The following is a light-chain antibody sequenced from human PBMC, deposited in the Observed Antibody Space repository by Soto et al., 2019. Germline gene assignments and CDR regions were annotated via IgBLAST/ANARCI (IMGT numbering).Light chain of an antibody. CDR3: QQSSTTPYT. CDR2: AAS. V-gene: IGKV1-39*01. CDR1: QSITTF. J-gene: IGKJ2*01. Sequence: DIQMTQSPPSLSASVGDRVTITCRASQSITTFLNWYKQTPGEAPQLLIFAASSLQTGVSSRFSGSGSGTEFTLTISSLLREDYATYFCQQSSTTPYTFGPGTQLQVK.